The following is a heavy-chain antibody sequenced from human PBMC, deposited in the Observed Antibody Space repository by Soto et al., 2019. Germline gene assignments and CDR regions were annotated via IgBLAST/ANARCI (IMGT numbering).Heavy chain of an antibody. D-gene: IGHD2-2*01. CDR2: IIPISETT. Sequence: QVQLVQSGAEVKKPGSSVKVSCKASGGTFSSYAISWVRQAPGQGLEWMGVIIPISETTNYAQKFQGSVTITADESKSTAYMELSRLRSEDTAVYYGARSQSSSTSLELYYHYHYGMDVWGQGTRVTVSS. CDR3: ARSQSSSTSLELYYHYHYGMDV. J-gene: IGHJ6*02. CDR1: GGTFSSYA. V-gene: IGHV1-69*01.